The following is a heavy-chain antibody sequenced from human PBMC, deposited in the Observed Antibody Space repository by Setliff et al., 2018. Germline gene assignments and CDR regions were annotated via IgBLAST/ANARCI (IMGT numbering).Heavy chain of an antibody. Sequence: KPSETLSLTCGVSGYSISSGHFWGWIRQPPGKGLEWLGNIFHSGSTYYNPTLNSRVTMSVDTSKNQFSLRLTSMTAADTAVYYCASPRRDDLDSPFDPFDIWGQGTKVTVSS. J-gene: IGHJ3*02. CDR3: ASPRRDDLDSPFDPFDI. CDR1: GYSISSGHF. V-gene: IGHV4-38-2*01. D-gene: IGHD3-3*01. CDR2: IFHSGST.